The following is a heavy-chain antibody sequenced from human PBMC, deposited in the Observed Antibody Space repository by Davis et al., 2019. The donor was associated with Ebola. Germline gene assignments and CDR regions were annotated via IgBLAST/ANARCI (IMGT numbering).Heavy chain of an antibody. V-gene: IGHV3-23*01. J-gene: IGHJ4*02. CDR3: AKGWSSSWTLFDY. D-gene: IGHD6-13*01. Sequence: GESLKISCAASGFTFSNYWMSWVRQAPGKGLEWVSAISGSGGSTYYADSVKGRFTISRDNSKNTLYLQMNSLRAEDTAVYYCAKGWSSSWTLFDYWGQGTLVTVSS. CDR1: GFTFSNYW. CDR2: ISGSGGST.